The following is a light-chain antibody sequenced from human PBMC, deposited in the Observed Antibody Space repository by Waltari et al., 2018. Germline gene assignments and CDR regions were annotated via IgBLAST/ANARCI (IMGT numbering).Light chain of an antibody. CDR1: TIGSKS. CDR3: QVWDTSGAV. V-gene: IGLV3-21*01. J-gene: IGLJ2*01. Sequence: SYVLTQPPSVSVAPGKAARITCGEDTIGSKSVHWYQHKPGQAPVLVISFDEDRPSGIPDRISGSNSANTATLTITGVEAGDEADYYCQVWDTSGAVFGGGTKLTVL. CDR2: FDE.